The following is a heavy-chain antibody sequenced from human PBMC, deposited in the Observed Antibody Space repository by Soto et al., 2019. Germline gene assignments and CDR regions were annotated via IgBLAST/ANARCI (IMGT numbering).Heavy chain of an antibody. Sequence: KPSETLSLTCTVSGGSISSGDYYWSWIRQPPGKGLEWIGYIYYSGSTYYNPSLKSRVTISVDTSKNQSSLKLSSVTAADTAVYYCAREIQLWLSWFDPWGQGTLVTVSS. CDR2: IYYSGST. J-gene: IGHJ5*02. CDR1: GGSISSGDYY. D-gene: IGHD5-18*01. CDR3: AREIQLWLSWFDP. V-gene: IGHV4-30-4*01.